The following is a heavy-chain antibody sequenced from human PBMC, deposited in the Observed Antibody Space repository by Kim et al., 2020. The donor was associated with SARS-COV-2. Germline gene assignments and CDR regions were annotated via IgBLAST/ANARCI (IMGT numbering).Heavy chain of an antibody. J-gene: IGHJ4*02. D-gene: IGHD3-9*01. V-gene: IGHV1-24*01. CDR3: ATSLGSYYDILTGYTD. CDR2: FDPEDGET. CDR1: GYTLTELS. Sequence: ASVKVSCKVSGYTLTELSMHWVRQAPGKGLEWMGGFDPEDGETIYAQKFQGRVTMTEDTSTDTAYMELSSLRSEDTAVYYCATSLGSYYDILTGYTDWGQGTLVTVSS.